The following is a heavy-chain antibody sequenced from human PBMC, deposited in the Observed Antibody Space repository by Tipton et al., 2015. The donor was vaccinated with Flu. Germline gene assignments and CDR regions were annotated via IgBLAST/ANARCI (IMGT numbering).Heavy chain of an antibody. V-gene: IGHV3-9*01. CDR1: GFTFDEYA. CDR3: VKDSAEITSWLSNFDS. D-gene: IGHD2-2*01. CDR2: INRNSARI. J-gene: IGHJ4*02. Sequence: RSLRLSCAASGFTFDEYAMHWVRQVPGKGLEWVSSINRNSARIHYANSVKGRFTISRDNAKNALYLQMNSLRGEDTALYYCVKDSAEITSWLSNFDSWGQGTLVTVSS.